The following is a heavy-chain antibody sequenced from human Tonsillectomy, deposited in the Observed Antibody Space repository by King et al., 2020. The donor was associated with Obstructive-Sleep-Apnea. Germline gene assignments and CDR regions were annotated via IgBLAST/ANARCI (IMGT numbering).Heavy chain of an antibody. CDR1: GFTVSNAW. D-gene: IGHD3-9*01. J-gene: IGHJ3*02. Sequence: QLVQSGGGLVKPGGSLRLSCAASGFTVSNAWMSWVRQAPGKGLEWVGRIKKKSDGGTTDYAAPVKGRFTISRDDSKNTLYLQMNSLKTEDTAVYYCTREYDILTGYYYVAFDIWGQGTMVTVSS. V-gene: IGHV3-15*01. CDR3: TREYDILTGYYYVAFDI. CDR2: IKKKSDGGTT.